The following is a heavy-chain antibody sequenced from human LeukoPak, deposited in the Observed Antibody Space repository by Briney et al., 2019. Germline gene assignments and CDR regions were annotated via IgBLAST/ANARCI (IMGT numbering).Heavy chain of an antibody. CDR1: GFTFSSYG. V-gene: IGHV3-30*18. Sequence: PGRSLRLSCAASGFTFSSYGMHWVRQAPGKGLEWVAVISYDGSNKYYADSVKGRFTISRDNSKNTLYLQMNSLRAEDTAVYYCAKCHYDILTGLNYYYYGMDVWGQGTTVTVSS. D-gene: IGHD3-9*01. CDR2: ISYDGSNK. CDR3: AKCHYDILTGLNYYYYGMDV. J-gene: IGHJ6*02.